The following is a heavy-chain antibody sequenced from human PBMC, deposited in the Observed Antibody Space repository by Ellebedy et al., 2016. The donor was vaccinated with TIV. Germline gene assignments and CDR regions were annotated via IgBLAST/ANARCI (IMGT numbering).Heavy chain of an antibody. CDR2: ISYSGRT. CDR1: GGSTSSYY. CDR3: ARVPPLYTWFDP. Sequence: MPSETLSPTCTVPGGSTSSYYWSWIRQPPGKGLEWLGYISYSGRTNYNPSLKSRVTISVDTSKNQFSLKLSSVTAADTAVYYCARVPPLYTWFDPWGQGTLVTVSS. V-gene: IGHV4-59*01. D-gene: IGHD2-8*01. J-gene: IGHJ5*02.